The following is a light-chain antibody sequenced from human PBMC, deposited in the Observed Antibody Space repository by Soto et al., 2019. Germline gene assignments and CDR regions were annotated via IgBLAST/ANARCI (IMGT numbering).Light chain of an antibody. CDR1: SGDIGSYNR. CDR2: EVT. CDR3: SSSTNIKARACV. V-gene: IGLV2-14*01. Sequence: QSVLTQPASVSGSPGQSITISCTGTSGDIGSYNRVSWYQQHPGKAPKLIIYEVTDRPSGVSNRFSGSKSGNTASLTISGLQAEDEAEYYCSSSTNIKARACVFGTGTKVTVL. J-gene: IGLJ1*01.